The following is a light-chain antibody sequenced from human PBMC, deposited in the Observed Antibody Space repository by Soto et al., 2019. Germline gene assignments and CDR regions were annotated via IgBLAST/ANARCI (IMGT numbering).Light chain of an antibody. CDR1: QNIGTY. CDR3: QHRSSWPLT. V-gene: IGKV3-11*01. Sequence: DIVMTQSPATLSVAPGERATLSCRASQNIGTYLAWYQHKPGQAPSVLIFGASTRANGVPDRFSGSGSGTDFTLTISSLEPEDFAVYYCQHRSSWPLTFGGGTKVDI. J-gene: IGKJ4*01. CDR2: GAS.